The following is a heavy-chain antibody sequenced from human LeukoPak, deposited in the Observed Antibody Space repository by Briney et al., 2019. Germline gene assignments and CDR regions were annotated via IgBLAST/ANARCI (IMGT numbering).Heavy chain of an antibody. CDR3: ARMNFASSFDY. CDR2: INQDGGEK. D-gene: IGHD1-7*01. CDR1: GGSFSGYY. J-gene: IGHJ4*02. V-gene: IGHV3-7*03. Sequence: PSETLSLTCAVYGGSFSGYYWSWVRQAPGKGLEWVAKINQDGGEKYYGDPVKGRVTISRDNSKNTLYLQMNSLRAEDTAVYYCARMNFASSFDYWGQGTLVTVSS.